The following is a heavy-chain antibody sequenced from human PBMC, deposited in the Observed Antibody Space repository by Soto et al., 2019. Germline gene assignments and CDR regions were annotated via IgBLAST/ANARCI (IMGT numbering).Heavy chain of an antibody. CDR2: IYHSGST. J-gene: IGHJ2*01. V-gene: IGHV4-38-2*01. CDR1: GYSISSGYY. D-gene: IGHD5-12*01. Sequence: SETLSLTCAVSGYSISSGYYWGWIRQPPGKGLEWIGSIYHSGSTYYNPSLKSRVTISVDTSKNQFSLKLSSATAADTAVYYCARVQKPTNSGYDYLVFWYFDLWGRGTLVTVSS. CDR3: ARVQKPTNSGYDYLVFWYFDL.